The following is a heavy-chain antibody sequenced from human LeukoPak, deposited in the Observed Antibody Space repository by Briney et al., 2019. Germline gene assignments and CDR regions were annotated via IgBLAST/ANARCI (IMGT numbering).Heavy chain of an antibody. CDR3: ARVSCSSTSCYLPFDY. V-gene: IGHV1-2*02. D-gene: IGHD2-2*01. CDR1: GYTFTGYY. Sequence: GASVKVSCKASGYTFTGYYMHWVRQAPGQGREWMGWINPNSGGTNYAQKFQGRVTMTRDTSISTAYLELSRLRSDDTAVYYCARVSCSSTSCYLPFDYWGQGTLVTVSS. J-gene: IGHJ4*02. CDR2: INPNSGGT.